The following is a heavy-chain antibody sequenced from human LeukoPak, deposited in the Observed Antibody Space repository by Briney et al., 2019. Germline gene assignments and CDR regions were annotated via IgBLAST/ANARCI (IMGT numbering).Heavy chain of an antibody. V-gene: IGHV4-59*11. CDR2: IYYSGST. CDR1: GGSISSHY. D-gene: IGHD3-16*01. CDR3: ARGPGGDSVDY. J-gene: IGHJ4*02. Sequence: SETLSLTCTVSGGSISSHYWSWIRQPPGKGLEWIGYIYYSGSTNYNPSLKSRVTISVDTSKNQFSLKLSSVTAADTAVYYCARGPGGDSVDYWGQGTLVTVSS.